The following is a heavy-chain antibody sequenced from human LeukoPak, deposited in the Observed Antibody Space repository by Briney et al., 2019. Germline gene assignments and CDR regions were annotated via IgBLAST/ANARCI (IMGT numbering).Heavy chain of an antibody. V-gene: IGHV1-46*01. CDR1: GYTFTSYY. D-gene: IGHD4-23*01. CDR2: INPSGGST. Sequence: GAXVKVSCKASGYTFTSYYMHWVRQAPGQGLEWMGIINPSGGSTSYAQKFQGRVTMTRDMSTSTVYMEPSSLRSEDTAVYYCARVLGGYGGNSSDAFDIWGQGTMVTVSS. CDR3: ARVLGGYGGNSSDAFDI. J-gene: IGHJ3*02.